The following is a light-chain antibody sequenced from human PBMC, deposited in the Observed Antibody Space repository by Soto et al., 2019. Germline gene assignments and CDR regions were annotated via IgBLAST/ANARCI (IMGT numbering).Light chain of an antibody. Sequence: DIQMTQSPSSLSASLGDRVIITCRASQAMSNSLAWFQQKPGKAPKSLLYSASGLQGGVPSRFSGSGSGTDVTLTISSIQPEDFATYYCLQYHSYPYTFGQGTKL. CDR1: QAMSNS. CDR3: LQYHSYPYT. J-gene: IGKJ2*01. CDR2: SAS. V-gene: IGKV1-16*01.